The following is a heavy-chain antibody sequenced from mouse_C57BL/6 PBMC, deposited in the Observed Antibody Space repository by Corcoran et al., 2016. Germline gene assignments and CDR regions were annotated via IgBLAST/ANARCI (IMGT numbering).Heavy chain of an antibody. Sequence: QIQLVQSGPELKKPGETVKISCKASGYTFTTYGMSWVKQAPGKGLKWMGWINTYSGVPTYADDFKGRFSFSLETSASTAYLQINNLKNEDTATYFCASSTMVTTRVYYYARDYWGQGTSVTVSS. CDR2: INTYSGVP. V-gene: IGHV9-3*01. CDR3: ASSTMVTTRVYYYARDY. D-gene: IGHD2-2*01. CDR1: GYTFTTYG. J-gene: IGHJ4*01.